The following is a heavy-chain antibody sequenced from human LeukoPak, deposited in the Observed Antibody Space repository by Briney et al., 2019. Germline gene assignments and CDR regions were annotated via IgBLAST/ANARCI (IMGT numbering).Heavy chain of an antibody. V-gene: IGHV3-23*01. CDR1: GFTFSSYA. J-gene: IGHJ5*02. CDR2: ISGSGGST. Sequence: PGGSLRLSCAASGFTFSSYAMSWVRQAPGKGLEWVSAISGSGGSTYYADSVKGRFIISRDNSKNTLYLQMNSLRAEDTAVYYCAVGYCSGGSCYGLYTGDNWFDPWGQGTLVTVSS. CDR3: AVGYCSGGSCYGLYTGDNWFDP. D-gene: IGHD2-15*01.